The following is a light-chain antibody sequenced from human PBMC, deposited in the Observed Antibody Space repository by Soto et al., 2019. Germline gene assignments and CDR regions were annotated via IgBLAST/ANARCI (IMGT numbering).Light chain of an antibody. V-gene: IGKV3-15*01. J-gene: IGKJ3*01. CDR2: VAS. CDR3: QQYGDSPFT. Sequence: EIVMTQSPATLSVSPGERASLSCRASQNIRTNLAWYQLKPGQAPRLLIYVASTRAAGIPARFSGSGSGTEFTLTISRLEPEDFALYYCQQYGDSPFTFGPGTRVDMK. CDR1: QNIRTN.